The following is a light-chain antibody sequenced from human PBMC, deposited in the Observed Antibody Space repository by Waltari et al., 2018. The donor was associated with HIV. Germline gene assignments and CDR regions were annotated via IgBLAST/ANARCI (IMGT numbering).Light chain of an antibody. CDR3: QTWGTGIHVV. CDR1: SGHSSYA. Sequence: QLVLTQSPSASASLGASVKLTCTLSSGHSSYAIAWHQQQPEKAPRYLMRLNSDGRPTKGDGIPDRFSGSSSGAERYLIISSLQSEDEADYYCQTWGTGIHVVFGGGTKLTVL. CDR2: LNSDGRP. J-gene: IGLJ3*02. V-gene: IGLV4-69*01.